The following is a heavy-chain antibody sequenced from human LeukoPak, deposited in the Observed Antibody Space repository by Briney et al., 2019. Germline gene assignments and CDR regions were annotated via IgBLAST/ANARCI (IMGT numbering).Heavy chain of an antibody. CDR2: INHSGST. CDR3: ARGRGATILGVVITRNYYIDV. J-gene: IGHJ6*03. D-gene: IGHD3-3*01. Sequence: SETLSLTCAVYGGSFSGNYWNWIRQSPGKGLEWIGEINHSGSTNYNPSLKSRVRMSVDTSKNQFSLTLSSATAADTAVYYCARGRGATILGVVITRNYYIDVWGKGTTVSVSS. V-gene: IGHV4-34*01. CDR1: GGSFSGNY.